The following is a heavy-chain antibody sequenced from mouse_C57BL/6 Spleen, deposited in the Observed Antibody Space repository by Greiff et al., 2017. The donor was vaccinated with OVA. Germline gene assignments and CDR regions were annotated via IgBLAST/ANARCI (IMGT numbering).Heavy chain of an antibody. CDR1: GYTFTSYW. J-gene: IGHJ3*01. Sequence: QVQLQQPGAELVKPGASVKLSCKASGYTFTSYWMHWVKQRPGQGLEWIGMIHPTSGSTNYNEKFKSKATLTVDKSSSTAYMQPSSLTSEDSAVYYCARSDDYDGFAYWGQGTLVTVSA. V-gene: IGHV1-64*01. CDR2: IHPTSGST. CDR3: ARSDDYDGFAY. D-gene: IGHD2-4*01.